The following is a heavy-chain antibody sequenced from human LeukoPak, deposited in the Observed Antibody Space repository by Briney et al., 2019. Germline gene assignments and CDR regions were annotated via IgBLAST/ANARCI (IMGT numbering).Heavy chain of an antibody. CDR2: INTNTGNP. V-gene: IGHV7-4-1*02. D-gene: IGHD2-2*01. CDR3: ARDLSQYQLLGGDFDY. Sequence: GASVKVSCKASGYTFTIYAMNWVRQAPGQGLEWMGWINTNTGNPTYAQGFTGRFVFSLDTSVSTAYLQISSLKAEDTAVYYCARDLSQYQLLGGDFDYWGQGTLVTVSS. J-gene: IGHJ4*02. CDR1: GYTFTIYA.